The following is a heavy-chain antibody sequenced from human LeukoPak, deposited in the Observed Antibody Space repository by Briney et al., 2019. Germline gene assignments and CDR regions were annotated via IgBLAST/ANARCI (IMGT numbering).Heavy chain of an antibody. CDR3: ARVSSGWGFDY. Sequence: PSETLSLTCAVYGGSFSGYYWSWIRQPPGKGLEWIGEINHSGSTNYNPSLKSRVTISVDTSKNQFSLKLSSVTAADTAVYYCARVSSGWGFDYWGQGTLVTVSS. CDR2: INHSGST. J-gene: IGHJ4*02. D-gene: IGHD6-19*01. CDR1: GGSFSGYY. V-gene: IGHV4-34*01.